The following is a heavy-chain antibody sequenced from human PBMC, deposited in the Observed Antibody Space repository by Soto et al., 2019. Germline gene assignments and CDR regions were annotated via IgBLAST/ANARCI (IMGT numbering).Heavy chain of an antibody. V-gene: IGHV3-30-3*01. CDR1: EFTFSDHA. J-gene: IGHJ4*02. CDR2: ISYDGSHS. Sequence: QVHLVESGGGVVQPGRSLRLSCTASEFTFSDHAMHWVRQAPGEGLEWLALISYDGSHSYYADSLRGRCTISRDNSMNTLFLKMNSPRAEDTAIYFCARDPGKCYCSGGYCYAPDFWGQGTLVTVSS. CDR3: ARDPGKCYCSGGYCYAPDF. D-gene: IGHD2-15*01.